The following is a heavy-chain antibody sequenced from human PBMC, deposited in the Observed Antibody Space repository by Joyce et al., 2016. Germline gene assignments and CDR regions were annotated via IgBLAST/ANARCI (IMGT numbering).Heavy chain of an antibody. J-gene: IGHJ1*01. CDR1: GFPFSNAW. V-gene: IGHV3-15*01. CDR2: SKSKTNDETT. D-gene: IGHD3-16*01. CDR3: GGWRI. Sequence: EVQLVESGGGLVEPGGSLRLSCAASGFPFSNAWMTWIRQAQGKGLDCVGFSKSKTNDETTEYGAPVKGRITVSGDDSKSILYLQMNSLKSDDTAVYYCGGWRIWGQGTLVTVSS.